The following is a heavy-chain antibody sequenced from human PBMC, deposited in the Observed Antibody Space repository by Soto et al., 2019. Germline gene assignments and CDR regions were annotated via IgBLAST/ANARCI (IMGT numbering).Heavy chain of an antibody. CDR3: ARDPGNIRSGMDV. D-gene: IGHD3-10*01. CDR1: GGSIRRGYYC. J-gene: IGHJ6*02. V-gene: IGHV4-30-4*01. Sequence: PSETLALGFHVSGGSIRRGYYCWIWLRQPTAKGLEWIGYIYYRSMCYYNPFIKCRVSISVDTSQNQFSLKMSSVTAADTAVYYCARDPGNIRSGMDVWGQGPTVTVSS. CDR2: IYYRSMC.